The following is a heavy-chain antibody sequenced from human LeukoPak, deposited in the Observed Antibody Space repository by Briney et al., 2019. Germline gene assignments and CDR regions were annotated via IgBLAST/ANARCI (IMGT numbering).Heavy chain of an antibody. CDR1: GSSFTNYW. CDR3: ARSWVAGYGTVLDY. Sequence: GGSLKISCKGSGSSFTNYWIGWVGQMPRKRPEGVGIIYPGDSDTRYSPSFQGQVTISADKSISTAYLQWSSLKASDTAMYYCARSWVAGYGTVLDYWGQGTLVTVSS. J-gene: IGHJ4*02. D-gene: IGHD6-19*01. V-gene: IGHV5-51*01. CDR2: IYPGDSDT.